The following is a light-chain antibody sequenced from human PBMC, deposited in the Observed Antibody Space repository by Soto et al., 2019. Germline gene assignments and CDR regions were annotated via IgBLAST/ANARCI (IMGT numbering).Light chain of an antibody. CDR2: GAS. CDR1: QSVSSSY. J-gene: IGKJ2*01. V-gene: IGKV3-20*01. Sequence: EIVLTQSPGTLSLSPGERATLSCRASQSVSSSYLAWYQQKPGQAPRLLIYGASSRATGIPDRFSGSGSGTDFTLTISRLEPEHFAVYYCQQYGSSPYTFGQGTKLEIQ. CDR3: QQYGSSPYT.